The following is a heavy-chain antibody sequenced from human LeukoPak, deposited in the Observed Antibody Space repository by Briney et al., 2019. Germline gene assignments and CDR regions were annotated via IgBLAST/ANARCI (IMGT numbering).Heavy chain of an antibody. CDR2: ISACNGNT. V-gene: IGHV1-18*01. CDR3: ARSGGIAAAGAPVDY. Sequence: ASVKVSCKASGYTFTSYGISWVRQAPGQGLEWMGWISACNGNTNYARKLQGRVTMTTDTSTSTAYMELRSLRSDDTAVYYCARSGGIAAAGAPVDYWGQGTLVTVSS. J-gene: IGHJ4*02. D-gene: IGHD6-13*01. CDR1: GYTFTSYG.